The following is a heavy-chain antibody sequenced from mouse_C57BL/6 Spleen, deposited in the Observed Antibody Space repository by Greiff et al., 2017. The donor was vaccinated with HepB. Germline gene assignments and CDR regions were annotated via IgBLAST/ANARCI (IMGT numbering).Heavy chain of an antibody. V-gene: IGHV1-7*01. CDR1: GYTFTSYW. J-gene: IGHJ4*01. CDR2: INPSSGYT. D-gene: IGHD2-2*01. Sequence: VKLVESGAELAKPGASVKLSCKASGYTFTSYWMHWVKQRPGQGLEWIGYINPSSGYTKYNQKFKDKATLTADKSSSTAYMQLSSLTYEDSAVYYCARCYYGYEDAMDYWGQGTSVTVSS. CDR3: ARCYYGYEDAMDY.